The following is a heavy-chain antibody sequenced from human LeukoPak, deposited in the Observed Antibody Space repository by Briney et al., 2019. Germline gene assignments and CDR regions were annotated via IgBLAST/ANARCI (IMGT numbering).Heavy chain of an antibody. CDR2: ISGSGGST. Sequence: GGSLRLSCEASGLTFSRDWMGWVGEAPGKGLEWVAAISGSGGSTYYADSVKGRFTISRDNSKNTLYLQMNSLGAEDTAVYYCAKAPIAVAGTRPFDIWGQGTMVTVSS. CDR1: GLTFSRDW. V-gene: IGHV3-23*01. CDR3: AKAPIAVAGTRPFDI. J-gene: IGHJ3*02. D-gene: IGHD6-19*01.